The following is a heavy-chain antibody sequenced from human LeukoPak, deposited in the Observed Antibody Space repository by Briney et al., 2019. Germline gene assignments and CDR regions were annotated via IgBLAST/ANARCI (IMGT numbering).Heavy chain of an antibody. CDR3: AREGVGATRGISQ. Sequence: GASVKVSCKASGGTFSSYAISWVRQAPGQGLEWMGGIIPIFGTANYAQKFQGRVTITADESTSTAYMELSSLRSEDTAVYYCAREGVGATRGISQWGQGTLVTVSS. J-gene: IGHJ4*02. D-gene: IGHD1-26*01. CDR2: IIPIFGTA. CDR1: GGTFSSYA. V-gene: IGHV1-69*01.